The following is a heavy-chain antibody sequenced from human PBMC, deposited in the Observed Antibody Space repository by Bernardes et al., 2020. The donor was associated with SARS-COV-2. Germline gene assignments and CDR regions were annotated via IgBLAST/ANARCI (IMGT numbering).Heavy chain of an antibody. Sequence: LRLSCAGSGFDFSDYWMTWVRQAPGKGLEWVANIKRDGSETYYVDSVKGRFTISRDNAKNLVFLQMNSLRAEDTAVFYCARSAGMDVWGQGTMVTVSS. J-gene: IGHJ6*02. CDR1: GFDFSDYW. V-gene: IGHV3-7*03. CDR2: IKRDGSET. CDR3: ARSAGMDV.